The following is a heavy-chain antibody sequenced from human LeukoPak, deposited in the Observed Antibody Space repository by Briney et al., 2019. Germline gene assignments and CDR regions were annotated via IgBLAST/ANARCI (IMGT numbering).Heavy chain of an antibody. Sequence: PSQTLSLTCAISGDSVSSNSAAWNWIRQSPSRGLEWLGRTYYRSKWYNDYAVSVKSRITINPDTSKNQFSRQLNSVTPEDTAVYYCARSQPVEVYYYYYVDVWGKGTTVTISS. V-gene: IGHV6-1*01. CDR3: ARSQPVEVYYYYYVDV. CDR1: GDSVSSNSAA. CDR2: TYYRSKWYN. J-gene: IGHJ6*03. D-gene: IGHD2-15*01.